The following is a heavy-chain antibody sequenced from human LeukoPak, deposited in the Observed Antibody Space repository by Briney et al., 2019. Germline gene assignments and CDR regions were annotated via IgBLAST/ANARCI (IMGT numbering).Heavy chain of an antibody. CDR1: GFSFSSYT. V-gene: IGHV3-48*01. J-gene: IGHJ4*02. D-gene: IGHD3-16*01. CDR3: ATVDGSYVYFDH. CDR2: ISTTSSTI. Sequence: GGSLRLSCAASGFSFSSYTMNWVRQAPGKGLEWVSYISTTSSTIYYADSVKGRFTISRDNAKNSLDLQMNSLRAEDTAVYYCATVDGSYVYFDHWGQGTLVTVSS.